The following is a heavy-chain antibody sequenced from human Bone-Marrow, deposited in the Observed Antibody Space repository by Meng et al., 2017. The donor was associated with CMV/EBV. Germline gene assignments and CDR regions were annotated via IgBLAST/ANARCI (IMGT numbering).Heavy chain of an antibody. CDR2: IDIDGRRT. D-gene: IGHD3-3*01. Sequence: GGSLRLSCAASGFTFSSYWMHWVRQAPGKGLVWVARIDIDGRRTTYADSVKGRFTISRDNTKSTLYLQMNSLRAEDTAVYYCARDRDSTYYGGWLDPWGQGHLVTVSS. V-gene: IGHV3-74*01. CDR3: ARDRDSTYYGGWLDP. CDR1: GFTFSSYW. J-gene: IGHJ5*02.